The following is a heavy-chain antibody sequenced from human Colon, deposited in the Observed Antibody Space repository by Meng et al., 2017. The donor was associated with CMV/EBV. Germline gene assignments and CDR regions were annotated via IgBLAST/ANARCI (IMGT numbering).Heavy chain of an antibody. J-gene: IGHJ4*02. V-gene: IGHV4-4*02. CDR1: GVSLSSGNW. Sequence: GVSLSSGNWWNWVRQSPGKGLEWIGEMFHSGDTNYNPSLRSRMSISLDRSKNQVSLIPSSVTAADSAVYYCATARSGCSSDSCFLENWGRGTLVTVSS. D-gene: IGHD3-3*01. CDR3: ATARSGCSSDSCFLEN. CDR2: MFHSGDT.